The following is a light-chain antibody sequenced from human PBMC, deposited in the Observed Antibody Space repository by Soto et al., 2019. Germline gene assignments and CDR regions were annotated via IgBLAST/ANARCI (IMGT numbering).Light chain of an antibody. CDR2: AAS. Sequence: SHIAHSPSPPFASLGDRVTITWRASQSISIFLNWIQHKPGEAPKPVIFAASSLHSGVPSRFSGSGSGTNFTLTISSLQPEDFAIYYCQQSFSLPFNFGPGTKVDIK. CDR1: QSISIF. J-gene: IGKJ3*01. V-gene: IGKV1-39*01. CDR3: QQSFSLPFN.